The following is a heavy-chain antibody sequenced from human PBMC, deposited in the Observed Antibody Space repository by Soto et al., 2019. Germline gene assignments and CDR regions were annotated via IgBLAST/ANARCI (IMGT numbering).Heavy chain of an antibody. CDR2: ISAGAVAT. CDR1: GFTFSSYA. CDR3: AKGRESSGSYRPFDY. Sequence: SLRLSCAASGFTFSSYAMSWVRQVPGKGLEWVSAISAGAVATNYADSVKGRFTISRDNSKNTLYLQMNSLRAEDTAVYYCAKGRESSGSYRPFDYWGQGALVTVSS. D-gene: IGHD3-22*01. J-gene: IGHJ4*02. V-gene: IGHV3-23*01.